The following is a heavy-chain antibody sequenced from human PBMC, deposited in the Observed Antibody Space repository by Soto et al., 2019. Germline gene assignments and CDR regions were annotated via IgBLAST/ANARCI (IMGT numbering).Heavy chain of an antibody. Sequence: QVQLQQWGAGLLKPSETLSLTCAVSGGSFSGSYWTWVRQAPGKGLEWIGEFNHNEHINYNPSLESRVAISMDTSKKQCSLKVTSVTAADTAVYYCARALGGVTYLKLWGQGTLVTVSS. D-gene: IGHD3-10*01. CDR1: GGSFSGSY. CDR3: ARALGGVTYLKL. V-gene: IGHV4-34*01. CDR2: FNHNEHI. J-gene: IGHJ4*02.